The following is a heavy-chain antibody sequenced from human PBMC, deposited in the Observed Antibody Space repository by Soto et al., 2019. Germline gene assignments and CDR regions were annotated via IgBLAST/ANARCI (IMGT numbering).Heavy chain of an antibody. J-gene: IGHJ3*02. CDR3: VRERAGTADFPHNALDI. Sequence: GGSLRLSCTASGFSFSVYYMAWIRQAPGKGFEWVSHIERFGNSVYYADSVKGRFTISRDNAKSTVFLQMNNLRAEDTGVYYCVRERAGTADFPHNALDIWGLGTLVTVSS. D-gene: IGHD6-19*01. V-gene: IGHV3-11*01. CDR2: IERFGNSV. CDR1: GFSFSVYY.